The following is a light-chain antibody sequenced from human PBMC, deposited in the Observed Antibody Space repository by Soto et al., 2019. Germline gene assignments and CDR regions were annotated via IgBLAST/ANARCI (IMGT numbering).Light chain of an antibody. CDR2: EVT. V-gene: IGLV2-8*01. CDR3: SSYGGNTNFVL. J-gene: IGLJ2*01. Sequence: QSALTQPPSASGSPGQSVTISCTGSTNDVGGHKFVSWYQHHPGRSPKLIIYEVTQRPSGVPHRFSGSKSGNTASLTVSGLQPEDEADYYCSSYGGNTNFVLFGGGTKHTVL. CDR1: TNDVGGHKF.